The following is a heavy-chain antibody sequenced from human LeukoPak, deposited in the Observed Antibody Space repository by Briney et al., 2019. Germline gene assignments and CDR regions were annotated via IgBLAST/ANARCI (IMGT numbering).Heavy chain of an antibody. CDR1: GFTFSSYW. CDR2: IKQDGSEK. V-gene: IGHV3-7*03. D-gene: IGHD1-26*01. CDR3: AKGGKWDVTPFDY. Sequence: PGGSLRLSCAASGFTFSSYWMTWVRQAPGKGLEWVANIKQDGSEKYYVDSVKGRFTISRDNAKSSLYLQMDSLRAEDTAVYYCAKGGKWDVTPFDYWGQGTLVTVSS. J-gene: IGHJ4*02.